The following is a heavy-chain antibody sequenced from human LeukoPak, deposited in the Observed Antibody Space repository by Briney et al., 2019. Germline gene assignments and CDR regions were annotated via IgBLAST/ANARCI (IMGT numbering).Heavy chain of an antibody. D-gene: IGHD6-13*01. CDR1: GYTFTDYY. CDR2: INPNSGGT. CDR3: ARGLTAAGDFDY. J-gene: IGHJ4*02. Sequence: ASVKVSCKASGYTFTDYYIYWVRQAPGQGLEWMGWINPNSGGTNYAQKFQGRVTMTRDTSISTAYMELSRLRSDDTAVYYCARGLTAAGDFDYWGQGTLVTVSS. V-gene: IGHV1-2*02.